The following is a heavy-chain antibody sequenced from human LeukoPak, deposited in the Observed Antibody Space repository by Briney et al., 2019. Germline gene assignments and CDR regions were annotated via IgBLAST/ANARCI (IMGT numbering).Heavy chain of an antibody. CDR2: INPSGGST. Sequence: ASVKVSCKASGYTFTSYDINWVRQATGQGLEWMGIINPSGGSTSYAQKFQGRVTMTRDMSTSTVYMELSSLRSEDTAVYYCARESAIMITFGGVIVRNYWFDPWGQGTLVTVSS. CDR3: ARESAIMITFGGVIVRNYWFDP. CDR1: GYTFTSYD. J-gene: IGHJ5*02. D-gene: IGHD3-16*02. V-gene: IGHV1-46*01.